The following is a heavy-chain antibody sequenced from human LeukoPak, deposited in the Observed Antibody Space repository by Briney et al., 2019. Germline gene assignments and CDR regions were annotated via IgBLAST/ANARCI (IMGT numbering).Heavy chain of an antibody. J-gene: IGHJ4*02. V-gene: IGHV3-23*01. Sequence: GGSLRLSCAASGFTCSSYAMSWVRQAPGKGLEWVSVISGSGDSTNYADSVKGRFTISRDNSRNTLYLQMNSLRAEDTAVYYCANGDPLFDYWGQGILVTVSS. CDR2: ISGSGDST. CDR3: ANGDPLFDY. CDR1: GFTCSSYA.